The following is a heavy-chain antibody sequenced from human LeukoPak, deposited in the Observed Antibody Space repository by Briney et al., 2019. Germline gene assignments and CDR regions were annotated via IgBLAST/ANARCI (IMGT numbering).Heavy chain of an antibody. CDR1: GFTFSSYA. V-gene: IGHV3-23*01. Sequence: GGSLRLSCAASGFTFSSYAMSWVRQAPGKGLEWVSAISGSGGSTYYADSVKGWFTISRDNSKNTLYLQMNSLRAEDTAVYYCAKDRLQYYYDSSGYYYPGNAFDIWGQGTMVTVSS. J-gene: IGHJ3*02. D-gene: IGHD3-22*01. CDR2: ISGSGGST. CDR3: AKDRLQYYYDSSGYYYPGNAFDI.